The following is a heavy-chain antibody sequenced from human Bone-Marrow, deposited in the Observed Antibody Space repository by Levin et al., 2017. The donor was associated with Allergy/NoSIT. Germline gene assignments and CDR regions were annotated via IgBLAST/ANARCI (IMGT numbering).Heavy chain of an antibody. CDR2: IYVEHGGT. D-gene: IGHD4-17*01. J-gene: IGHJ6*02. CDR1: ELKFDKYA. V-gene: IGHV3-9*01. CDR3: VRDLLPGGADV. Sequence: PGGSLRLSCATPELKFDKYAVHWVRQIPGKGLEWVSGIYVEHGGTGYADSVKGRFTISRDTAKNTLYLQMNSLRPEDTALYYCVRDLLPGGADVWGQGTTVTVSS.